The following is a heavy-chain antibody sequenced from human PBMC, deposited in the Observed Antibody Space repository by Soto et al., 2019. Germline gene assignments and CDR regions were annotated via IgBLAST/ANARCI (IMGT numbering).Heavy chain of an antibody. CDR2: IWYDGSNK. V-gene: IGHV3-33*01. D-gene: IGHD3-3*01. Sequence: GGSLRLSCAASGFTFSSYGMHWVRQAPGKGLEWVAVIWYDGSNKYYADSVKGRFTISRDNSKNTLYLQMNSLRAEDTAVYYCARDTIFGVVSYFDYWGQGTLVTVSS. J-gene: IGHJ4*02. CDR3: ARDTIFGVVSYFDY. CDR1: GFTFSSYG.